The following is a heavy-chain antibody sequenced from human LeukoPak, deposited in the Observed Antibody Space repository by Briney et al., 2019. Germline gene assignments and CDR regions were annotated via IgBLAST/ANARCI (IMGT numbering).Heavy chain of an antibody. CDR3: ARDPGGSYYYFDY. CDR2: IYYSGST. V-gene: IGHV4-31*03. CDR1: GGSISSGGYY. Sequence: SETLSLTCTVSGGSISSGGYYWSWVRQHPGKGLEWIGYIYYSGSTYYNPSLKSRVTIPVDTSKKQFSLKLSSVTAADTAVYYCARDPGGSYYYFDYWGQGTLVTVSS. J-gene: IGHJ4*02. D-gene: IGHD1-26*01.